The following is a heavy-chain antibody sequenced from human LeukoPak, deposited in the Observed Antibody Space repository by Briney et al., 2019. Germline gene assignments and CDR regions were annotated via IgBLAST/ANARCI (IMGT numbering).Heavy chain of an antibody. CDR2: INPFDCST. J-gene: IGHJ4*02. D-gene: IGHD6-13*01. CDR1: GYTFTNYY. V-gene: IGHV1-46*01. Sequence: ASVKVSCKIYGYTFTNYYMHWVRQAPGQGLEWMGIINPFDCSTTYAQKFQGRVTMTRDSSTSTVYMGLSSLRSEDTAVYYCAREATAAGTLGDYWGQGTLVTVSS. CDR3: AREATAAGTLGDY.